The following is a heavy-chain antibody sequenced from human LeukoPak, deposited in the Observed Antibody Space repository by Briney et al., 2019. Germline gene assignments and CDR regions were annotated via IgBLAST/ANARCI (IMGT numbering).Heavy chain of an antibody. V-gene: IGHV3-21*06. D-gene: IGHD3-9*01. J-gene: IGHJ4*02. CDR3: ARDSGGYFDRNHFDY. CDR2: ISTSSSYI. CDR1: GFTFSTYA. Sequence: PGGSLRLSCAASGFTFSTYAMNWVRQAPGKGLEWVSFISTSSSYIYYADSVKGRFTISRHNAKNSLYLEMNSLRAEDTAVYYCARDSGGYFDRNHFDYWGQGTLVTVSS.